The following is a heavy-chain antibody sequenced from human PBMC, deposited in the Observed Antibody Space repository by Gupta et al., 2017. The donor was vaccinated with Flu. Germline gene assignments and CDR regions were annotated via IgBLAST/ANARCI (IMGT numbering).Heavy chain of an antibody. J-gene: IGHJ6*02. Sequence: KGLEWVSGISWNSGSIGYADSVKGRFTISRYNSKNSLYLQMNSLRAEDTALYYCAKGGKGYYDFWSGYYPLYYYYYGMDVWGQGTTVTVSS. D-gene: IGHD3-3*01. CDR3: AKGGKGYYDFWSGYYPLYYYYYGMDV. V-gene: IGHV3-9*01. CDR2: ISWNSGSI.